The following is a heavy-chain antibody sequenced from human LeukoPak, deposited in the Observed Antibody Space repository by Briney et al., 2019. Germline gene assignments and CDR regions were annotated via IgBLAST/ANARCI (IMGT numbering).Heavy chain of an antibody. CDR1: GFTFSDYY. V-gene: IGHV3-11*04. CDR2: ISSSGSTI. D-gene: IGHD3-9*01. Sequence: GGSLRLSCAASGFTFSDYYMSWIRQAPGKRLEWVSYISSSGSTIYYADSVKGRFTISRDNAKNSLYLQMNSLRAEDTAVYYCARDFYDILTGYSDDAFDIWGQGTMVTVSS. J-gene: IGHJ3*02. CDR3: ARDFYDILTGYSDDAFDI.